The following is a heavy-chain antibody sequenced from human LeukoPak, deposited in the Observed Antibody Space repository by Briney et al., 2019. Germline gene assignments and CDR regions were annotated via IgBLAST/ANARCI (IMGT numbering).Heavy chain of an antibody. CDR1: GFTFSYHE. CDR2: INHSGST. J-gene: IGHJ4*02. CDR3: ARSFVAETVAYYFDY. D-gene: IGHD4-23*01. V-gene: IGHV4-34*01. Sequence: PGGSLRLSCAASGFTFSYHEMSWVRQAPGKGLEWIGEINHSGSTNYNPSLKSRVTISVDTSKNQFSLKLSSVTAADTAVYYCARSFVAETVAYYFDYWGQGTLVTVSS.